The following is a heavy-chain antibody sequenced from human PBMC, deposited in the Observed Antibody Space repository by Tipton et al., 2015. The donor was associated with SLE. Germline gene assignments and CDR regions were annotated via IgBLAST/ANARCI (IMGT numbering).Heavy chain of an antibody. CDR3: ARGGYYDFFRSPHAYFDY. V-gene: IGHV4-34*01. CDR1: GGSFSGYY. CDR2: INHSGGT. J-gene: IGHJ4*02. Sequence: TLSLTCAVYGGSFSGYYWNWIRQPPGKGLEWIGEINHSGGTNYNPSLKSRVTISVDTSKNQFSLKLSSVTAADTAVYYCARGGYYDFFRSPHAYFDYWGQGTLVTVSS. D-gene: IGHD3-3*01.